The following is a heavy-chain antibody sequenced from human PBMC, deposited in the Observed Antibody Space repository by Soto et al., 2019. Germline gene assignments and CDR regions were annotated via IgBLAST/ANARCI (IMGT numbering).Heavy chain of an antibody. D-gene: IGHD2-15*01. CDR3: ARYCSSSSCSQLYGMDV. Sequence: GESLKISCKGSGYSFTKYWIVWVRQVPGKGLEWMGRIDTSYSYSHYSPSFQGHVTISADKSISTAYLQWSSLKASDTAMYYCARYCSSSSCSQLYGMDVWGQGTTVTVSS. CDR1: GYSFTKYW. CDR2: IDTSYSYS. V-gene: IGHV5-10-1*01. J-gene: IGHJ6*02.